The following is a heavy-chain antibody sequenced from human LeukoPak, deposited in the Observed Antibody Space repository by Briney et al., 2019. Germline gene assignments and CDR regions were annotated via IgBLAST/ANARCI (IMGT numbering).Heavy chain of an antibody. J-gene: IGHJ4*02. D-gene: IGHD1-1*01. CDR3: AKDRRGLERRFEY. Sequence: PGGSLRLSCAASGFTFSSNGMHWVRPAQGKELEWVAVIWYDGSNKYYADSVKGRFTISRDNSKNTLYLQMNSLRAEDTAVYYCAKDRRGLERRFEYWGQGTLVTVPS. V-gene: IGHV3-33*06. CDR1: GFTFSSNG. CDR2: IWYDGSNK.